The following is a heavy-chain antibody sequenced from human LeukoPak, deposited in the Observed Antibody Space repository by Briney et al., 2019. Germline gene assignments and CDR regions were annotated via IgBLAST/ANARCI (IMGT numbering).Heavy chain of an antibody. V-gene: IGHV1-18*01. D-gene: IGHD5-18*01. Sequence: ASVKVSCKASSYTFTTDGISWVRQAPGQGLEWMGWINPNNGDTNYAQKLQGRVTMTTDTSTSTAYMELRSLRSDDTAVYYCARVMHWDRVMGRGGGMDVWGQGTTVTVSS. CDR3: ARVMHWDRVMGRGGGMDV. J-gene: IGHJ6*02. CDR1: SYTFTTDG. CDR2: INPNNGDT.